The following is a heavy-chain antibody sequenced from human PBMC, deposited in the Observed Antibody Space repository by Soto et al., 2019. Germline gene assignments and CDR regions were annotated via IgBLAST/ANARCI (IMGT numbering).Heavy chain of an antibody. Sequence: QVQLIQSGAEVKKPGSSVKVSCKASGGTFSDYTITWVRQAPGQGLEWMGGINPAFGPANRAQKFQGRVTITADDFTSTAYMEVSGLRSEDTAVYYCATGGDYGDCWGQGTLVTVSS. CDR3: ATGGDYGDC. V-gene: IGHV1-69*01. CDR2: INPAFGPA. J-gene: IGHJ4*02. CDR1: GGTFSDYT.